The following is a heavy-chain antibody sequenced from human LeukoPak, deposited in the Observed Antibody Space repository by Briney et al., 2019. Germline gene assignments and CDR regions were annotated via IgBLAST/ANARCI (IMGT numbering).Heavy chain of an antibody. V-gene: IGHV1-24*01. D-gene: IGHD3-3*01. CDR3: ATAGPGYEHYYYMDV. CDR2: FDPEDGET. J-gene: IGHJ6*03. CDR1: GYTLTELS. Sequence: ASVKVSCKVSGYTLTELSMHWVRQAPGKGLEWMGGFDPEDGETIYAQKFQGRVTMTEDTSTDTAYMELSSLRSEDTAVYYCATAGPGYEHYYYMDVWGKGTTVTVSS.